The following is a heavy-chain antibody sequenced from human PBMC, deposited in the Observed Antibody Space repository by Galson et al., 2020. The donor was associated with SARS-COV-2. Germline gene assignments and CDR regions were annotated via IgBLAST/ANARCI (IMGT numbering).Heavy chain of an antibody. V-gene: IGHV3-7*01. Sequence: GGSLRLSCAASEFSFSSNWMTWVRQAPGKGLEWVASMNRDGSERYYVDSVKGRFTIFRDTAENPLYLQMNSLRVEDTTTYYCARDGIWGQGTLVTVSS. CDR1: EFSFSSNW. CDR2: MNRDGSER. CDR3: ARDGI. D-gene: IGHD1-26*01. J-gene: IGHJ4*02.